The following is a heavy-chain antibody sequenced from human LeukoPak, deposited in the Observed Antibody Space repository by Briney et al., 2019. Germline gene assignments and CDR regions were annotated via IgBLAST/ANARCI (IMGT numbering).Heavy chain of an antibody. CDR1: GYSFTSYY. CDR3: ARWGIAAANYDY. CDR2: INPNSGGT. V-gene: IGHV1-2*06. Sequence: GSVKVSCKASGYSFTSYYMHWVRQAPGQGLEWMGRINPNSGGTNYAQKFQGRVTMTRDTSISTAYMGLSRLRSDDTAVYYCARWGIAAANYDYCGQGTLVTVSS. D-gene: IGHD6-13*01. J-gene: IGHJ4*02.